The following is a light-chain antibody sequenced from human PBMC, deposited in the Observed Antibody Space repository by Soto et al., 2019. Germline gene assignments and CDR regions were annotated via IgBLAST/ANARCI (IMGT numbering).Light chain of an antibody. J-gene: IGKJ1*01. V-gene: IGKV3-15*01. CDR3: QPYNDWPRT. Sequence: EIVMTQSPATLSVSPGERATLSCRASQSVRSNLAWYQQKPGHAPRLLIYGAFTRATGLPARFSGFGSGTKFTLTISSLQSEDFAVYYCQPYNDWPRTFGQGTKVEIK. CDR1: QSVRSN. CDR2: GAF.